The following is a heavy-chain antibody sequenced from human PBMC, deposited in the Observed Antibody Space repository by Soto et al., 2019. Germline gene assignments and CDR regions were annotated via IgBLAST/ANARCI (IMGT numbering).Heavy chain of an antibody. V-gene: IGHV4-39*01. CDR2: VYYRGRS. CDR1: GGSVTNSSYY. J-gene: IGHJ4*02. D-gene: IGHD2-15*01. Sequence: SETRSLTCTVSGGSVTNSSYYWGWIRQSPGKGLEWIGSVYYRGRSYSKSSVKSRVTISVDTSKNRFSLSLNSVTASDTAVYFCVSQRNTVLTQDYFDYWGPGALVTVSS. CDR3: VSQRNTVLTQDYFDY.